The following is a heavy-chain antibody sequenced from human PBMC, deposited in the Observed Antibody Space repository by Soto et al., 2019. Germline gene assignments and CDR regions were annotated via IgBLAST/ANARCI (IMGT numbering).Heavy chain of an antibody. D-gene: IGHD3-22*01. CDR2: ISGSGGST. V-gene: IGHV3-23*01. J-gene: IGHJ4*02. CDR3: AKGSSYYYDSSGYSELDY. Sequence: GGSLRLSCAASGFTFSSYAMSWVRQAPGKGLEWVSAISGSGGSTYYADSVKGRFTISRDNSKNTLYLQMNSLRAEDTAVYYCAKGSSYYYDSSGYSELDYWGQGTLVTVSS. CDR1: GFTFSSYA.